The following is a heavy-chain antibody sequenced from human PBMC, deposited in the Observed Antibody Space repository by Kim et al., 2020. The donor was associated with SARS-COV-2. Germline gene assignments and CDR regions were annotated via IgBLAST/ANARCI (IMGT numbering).Heavy chain of an antibody. V-gene: IGHV4-59*08. J-gene: IGHJ4*02. CDR3: ARLYSSSWSLDY. Sequence: IYKPSLTSRVTISVDTSKNQFSLKLSSVTAADTAVYYCARLYSSSWSLDYWGQGTLVTVSS. D-gene: IGHD6-13*01.